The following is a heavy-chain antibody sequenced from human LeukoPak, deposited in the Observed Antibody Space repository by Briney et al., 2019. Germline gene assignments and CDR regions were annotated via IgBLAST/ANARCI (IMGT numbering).Heavy chain of an antibody. D-gene: IGHD3-22*01. CDR1: GGTFSSYA. V-gene: IGHV1-69*05. J-gene: IGHJ2*01. CDR3: ARTYYYDSSGYYSHWYFDL. Sequence: SVKVSCKASGGTFSSYAISWARQAPGQGLEWMGGIIPIFGTANYAQKFQGRVTITTDESTSTAYMELSSLRSEDTAVYYCARTYYYDSSGYYSHWYFDLWGRGTLVTVSS. CDR2: IIPIFGTA.